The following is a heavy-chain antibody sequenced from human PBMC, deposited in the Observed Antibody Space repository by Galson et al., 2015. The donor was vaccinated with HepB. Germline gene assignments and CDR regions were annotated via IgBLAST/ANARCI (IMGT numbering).Heavy chain of an antibody. CDR3: ARDRSYPDYYYGMDV. CDR1: GFTFSSYS. Sequence: SLRLSCAASGFTFSSYSMNWVRQAPGKGLEWVSSISSSSSYIYYADSVKGRFTISRDNAKNSLYLQMNSLRAEDTAVYYCARDRSYPDYYYGMDVWVQGTTVTVSS. V-gene: IGHV3-21*01. J-gene: IGHJ6*02. CDR2: ISSSSSYI. D-gene: IGHD3-16*01.